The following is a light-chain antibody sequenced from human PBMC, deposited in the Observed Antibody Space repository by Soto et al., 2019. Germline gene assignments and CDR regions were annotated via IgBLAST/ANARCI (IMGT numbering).Light chain of an antibody. CDR1: QSLLHSNGYNY. V-gene: IGKV2-28*01. Sequence: DIVMTQSPLSLPVTPGEPAPISCSSSQSLLHSNGYNYLDWYLQQPGQSPQLLIYLGSNRASGVPDRFSGSGSGTDFTLKISRVEAEDVGVYYCMQALQTPLTFGGGTKVDI. J-gene: IGKJ4*01. CDR2: LGS. CDR3: MQALQTPLT.